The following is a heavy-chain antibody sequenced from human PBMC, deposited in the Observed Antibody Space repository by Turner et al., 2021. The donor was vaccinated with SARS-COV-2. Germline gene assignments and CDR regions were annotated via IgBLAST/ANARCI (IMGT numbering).Heavy chain of an antibody. D-gene: IGHD3-3*01. CDR1: GFTVSSNY. CDR3: ARDLMEVVGMDV. Sequence: EVQLVESGGGLIQPGGSLRLSCAASGFTVSSNYMTWVRQAPGKGLGWVSVIYSGGSTYYADSVKGRFTISRDNSKNTLYLQMNSLRAEDTAVYYCARDLMEVVGMDVWGQGTTVTVSS. V-gene: IGHV3-53*01. CDR2: IYSGGST. J-gene: IGHJ6*02.